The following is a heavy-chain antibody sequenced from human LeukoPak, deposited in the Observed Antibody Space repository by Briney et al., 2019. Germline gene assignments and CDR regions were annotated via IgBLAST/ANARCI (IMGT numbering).Heavy chain of an antibody. Sequence: GGSLRLSCAASGFTFSTYAMSWVREAPGKGLEWVSTISGNGGTTYYADSVKGRFTISRDNSKNTLYLQMNSLRVEDTAVYYCARDRPYYYDSSGYYADYWGQGTLVTVSS. J-gene: IGHJ4*02. CDR3: ARDRPYYYDSSGYYADY. CDR1: GFTFSTYA. V-gene: IGHV3-23*01. D-gene: IGHD3-22*01. CDR2: ISGNGGTT.